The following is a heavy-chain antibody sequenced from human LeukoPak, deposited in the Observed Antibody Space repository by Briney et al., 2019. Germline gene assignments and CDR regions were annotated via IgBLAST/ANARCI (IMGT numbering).Heavy chain of an antibody. D-gene: IGHD1-26*01. CDR3: AVDRVGATRYFQH. Sequence: GASVKVSCKASGYTFTSYGISWLRQAPGQGLEWMGWISAYNGSTNYAQKLLGRVTMTTDTSTSTAYMELRSLRSDDTAVYYCAVDRVGATRYFQHWGQGTLVTVSS. V-gene: IGHV1-18*01. CDR1: GYTFTSYG. CDR2: ISAYNGST. J-gene: IGHJ1*01.